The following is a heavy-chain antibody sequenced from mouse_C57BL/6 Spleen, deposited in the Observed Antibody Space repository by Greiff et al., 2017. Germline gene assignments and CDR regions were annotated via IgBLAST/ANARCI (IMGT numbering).Heavy chain of an antibody. V-gene: IGHV5-16*01. Sequence: EVKLVESEGGLVQPGSSMKLSCTASGFTFSDYYMAWVRHVPEKGLEWVANINYDGSSTYYLDSLKSRFIISRDNAKNILYLQMSSLKSEDTATYYCARVNGNYVEYFDVWGTGTTVTVSS. CDR3: ARVNGNYVEYFDV. J-gene: IGHJ1*03. CDR1: GFTFSDYY. D-gene: IGHD2-1*01. CDR2: INYDGSST.